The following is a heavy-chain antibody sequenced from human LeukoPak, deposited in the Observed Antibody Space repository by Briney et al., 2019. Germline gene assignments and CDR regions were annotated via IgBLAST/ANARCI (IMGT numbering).Heavy chain of an antibody. J-gene: IGHJ4*02. V-gene: IGHV3-74*01. CDR3: ARGYYYDSSGPNIPFDY. D-gene: IGHD3-22*01. CDR1: GFTFSSYW. CDR2: LNSDGSTT. Sequence: GGSLRLSCAASGFTFSSYWMHWVRQAPGKGLVRVSRLNSDGSTTTYADSVKGRFTISRDNAKNTVFLQMNSLRAEDTAVYYCARGYYYDSSGPNIPFDYWGQGILVTVSS.